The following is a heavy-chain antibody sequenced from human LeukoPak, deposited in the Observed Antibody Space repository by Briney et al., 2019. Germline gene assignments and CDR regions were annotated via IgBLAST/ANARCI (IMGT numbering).Heavy chain of an antibody. J-gene: IGHJ4*02. Sequence: GGSLRLSCAASGFTFSSYSMNWVRQATGKGLEWVSSISSSSSYIYYADSVKGRFTISRDNAKNSLYLQMNSLRAEDTAVYYCAREGQQLDCFDYWGQGTLVTVSS. CDR1: GFTFSSYS. D-gene: IGHD6-13*01. V-gene: IGHV3-21*01. CDR3: AREGQQLDCFDY. CDR2: ISSSSSYI.